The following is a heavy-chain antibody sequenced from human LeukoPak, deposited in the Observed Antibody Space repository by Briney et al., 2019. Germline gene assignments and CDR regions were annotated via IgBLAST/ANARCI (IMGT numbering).Heavy chain of an antibody. Sequence: SQTLSLTCAVSGGSISSGGYSWSWIRQPPGKGLEWIGYIYYSGSTYYNPSLKSRVTISVDTSKNQFSLKLSSVTAADTAVYYCARDGAHSSSWYYFDYWGQGTLVTVSS. CDR3: ARDGAHSSSWYYFDY. D-gene: IGHD6-13*01. V-gene: IGHV4-31*11. CDR1: GGSISSGGYS. J-gene: IGHJ4*02. CDR2: IYYSGST.